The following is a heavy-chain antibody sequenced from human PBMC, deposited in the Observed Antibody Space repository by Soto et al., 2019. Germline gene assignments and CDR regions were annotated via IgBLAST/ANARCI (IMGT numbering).Heavy chain of an antibody. CDR2: ISYDGSNK. V-gene: IGHV3-30-3*01. J-gene: IGHJ4*02. Sequence: QVQLVESGGGVVQPGRSLRLSCAASGFTFSSYAMHWVRQAPGKGLEWVAVISYDGSNKYYADSVKGRFTISRDNSKNTLYLRMNSLRAEDTAVYYCARDSISYGFDYWGQGTLVTVSS. D-gene: IGHD5-18*01. CDR3: ARDSISYGFDY. CDR1: GFTFSSYA.